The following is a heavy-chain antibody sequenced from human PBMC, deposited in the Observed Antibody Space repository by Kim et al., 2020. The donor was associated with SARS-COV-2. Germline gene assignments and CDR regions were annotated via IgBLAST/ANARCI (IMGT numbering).Heavy chain of an antibody. Sequence: SETLSLTCTVSGGSISSSSYYCGWIRQPPGKGLEWIGSIYYSGSTYYNPSLKSRVTISVDTSKNQFSLKLSSVTAADTAVYYCARDPLIVPAAIWGGGYYGMDVWGQGTTVTVSS. CDR1: GGSISSSSYY. CDR2: IYYSGST. CDR3: ARDPLIVPAAIWGGGYYGMDV. D-gene: IGHD2-2*01. V-gene: IGHV4-39*07. J-gene: IGHJ6*02.